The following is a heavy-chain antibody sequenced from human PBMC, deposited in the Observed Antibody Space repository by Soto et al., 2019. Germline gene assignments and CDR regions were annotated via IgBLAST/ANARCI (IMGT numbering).Heavy chain of an antibody. Sequence: ASVKVSCKASGYSFTSYGISWVRQAPGQGLEWMGWISGYNGNTNYEQKFQGRVTMTTDTSTSTAYMELRSLRSDDTAVYFCARAVVVGPQNWFDPWGQGTQVTVSS. CDR1: GYSFTSYG. D-gene: IGHD3-22*01. V-gene: IGHV1-18*01. J-gene: IGHJ5*02. CDR2: ISGYNGNT. CDR3: ARAVVVGPQNWFDP.